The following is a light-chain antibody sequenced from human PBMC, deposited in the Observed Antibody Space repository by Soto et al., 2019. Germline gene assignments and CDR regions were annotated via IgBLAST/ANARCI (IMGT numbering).Light chain of an antibody. CDR3: QHSYSTPRT. J-gene: IGKJ1*01. Sequence: DIQMTQSPSSLSASVGDRVTITCRASQSIRSYLNWYQQKPGKAPKLLIYAASSLQSGVPSRFSGSGSGTDFTLTISSLQPEDFATYYCQHSYSTPRTVGQGTKVYSK. V-gene: IGKV1-39*01. CDR2: AAS. CDR1: QSIRSY.